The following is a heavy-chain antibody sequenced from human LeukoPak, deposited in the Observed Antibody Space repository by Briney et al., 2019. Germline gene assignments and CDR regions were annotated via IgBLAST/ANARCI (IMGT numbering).Heavy chain of an antibody. CDR3: ARGSSSWSDLNPRFDY. CDR2: IIPIFGTA. J-gene: IGHJ4*02. D-gene: IGHD6-13*01. Sequence: SVKLSCKASGGTFSSYAISWVRQGPGQGLEWMGGIIPIFGTANYAQKFQGRVTITADESTSTAYMELSSLRSEDTAVYYCARGSSSWSDLNPRFDYWGQGTLVTVSS. CDR1: GGTFSSYA. V-gene: IGHV1-69*13.